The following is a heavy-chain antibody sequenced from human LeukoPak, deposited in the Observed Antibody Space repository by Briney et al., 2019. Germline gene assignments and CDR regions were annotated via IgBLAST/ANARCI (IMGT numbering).Heavy chain of an antibody. Sequence: GGSLRLSCAASGFTFSSYAMSWVRRAPGKGLEWVSAISGSGGSTYYADSVKGRFTISRDNSKNTLYLQMNSLRAEDTAVYYCAKSKPVAYCGGDCYGGFDYWGQGTLVTVSS. V-gene: IGHV3-23*01. CDR1: GFTFSSYA. CDR2: ISGSGGST. J-gene: IGHJ4*02. D-gene: IGHD2-21*02. CDR3: AKSKPVAYCGGDCYGGFDY.